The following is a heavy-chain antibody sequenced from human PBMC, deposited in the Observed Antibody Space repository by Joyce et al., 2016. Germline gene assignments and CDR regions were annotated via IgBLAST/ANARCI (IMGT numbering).Heavy chain of an antibody. D-gene: IGHD3-10*01. CDR2: IYYSGST. CDR1: GGSISSGGNY. J-gene: IGHJ5*02. CDR3: AREFGPRSWFDP. V-gene: IGHV4-31*03. Sequence: QVQLQESGPGLVKPSQTLSLTCTVSGGSISSGGNYWSWIRQHPGKGLEWIGYIYYSGSTYYTPSLKSRVTISLDPSKNQFSLKLTSLTAADTAVYYCAREFGPRSWFDPWGQGTLVTVSS.